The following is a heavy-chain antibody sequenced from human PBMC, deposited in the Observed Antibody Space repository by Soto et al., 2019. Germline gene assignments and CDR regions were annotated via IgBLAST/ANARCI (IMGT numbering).Heavy chain of an antibody. D-gene: IGHD2-15*01. Sequence: ASVKVSCKASGYTFTSYAMHWVRQAPGQRLEWMGWINAGNGNTKYSQKFQGRVTITRDTSASTAYMELSSLRSEDMAVYYCARGGSIRDYYSYYYMDVWGKGTTVTVSS. J-gene: IGHJ6*03. CDR1: GYTFTSYA. CDR2: INAGNGNT. CDR3: ARGGSIRDYYSYYYMDV. V-gene: IGHV1-3*01.